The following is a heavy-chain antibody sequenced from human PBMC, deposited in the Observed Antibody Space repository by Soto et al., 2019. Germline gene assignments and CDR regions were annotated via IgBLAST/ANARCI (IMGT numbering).Heavy chain of an antibody. CDR3: ARDMTTHDS. J-gene: IGHJ4*02. CDR1: GFTFSAHA. V-gene: IGHV3-23*01. D-gene: IGHD2-15*01. CDR2: LGTIGA. Sequence: EVQLLESGGGLVQPGGSLRLSCVGSGFTFSAHAITWVRQAPGKGLEWVSTLGTIGAFYADSVKGRFTISRDKSKNTVNIQMNSLRGADPAIYYCARDMTTHDSWGQGTVVTVSS.